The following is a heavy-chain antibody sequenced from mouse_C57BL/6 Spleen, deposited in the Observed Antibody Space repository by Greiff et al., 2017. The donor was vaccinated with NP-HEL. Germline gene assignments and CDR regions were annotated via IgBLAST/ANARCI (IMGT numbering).Heavy chain of an antibody. Sequence: QVQLQQSGAELARPGASVKMSCKASGYTFTSYTMHWVKQRPGQGLEWIGYINPSSGYTKYNQKFKDKATLTADKSSSTAYMQLSSLTSEDSAVDYCASKALYYEYDVGWYCDVWGTGTTVTVSS. J-gene: IGHJ1*03. CDR1: GYTFTSYT. D-gene: IGHD2-4*01. CDR2: INPSSGYT. CDR3: ASKALYYEYDVGWYCDV. V-gene: IGHV1-4*01.